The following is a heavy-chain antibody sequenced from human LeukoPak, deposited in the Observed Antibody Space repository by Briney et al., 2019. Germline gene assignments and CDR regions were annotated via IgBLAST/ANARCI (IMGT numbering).Heavy chain of an antibody. V-gene: IGHV3-9*01. CDR2: ISWNSGSI. CDR1: GFTFDDYA. J-gene: IGHJ3*02. Sequence: GRSLRLSCAASGFTFDDYAMHWVRQAPGKGLEWVSGISWNSGSIGYADSVKGRFTISRDNAKNSLYLQMNSLRAEDTAVYYCAREYSSSWYSFDIWGQGTMVTVSS. D-gene: IGHD6-13*01. CDR3: AREYSSSWYSFDI.